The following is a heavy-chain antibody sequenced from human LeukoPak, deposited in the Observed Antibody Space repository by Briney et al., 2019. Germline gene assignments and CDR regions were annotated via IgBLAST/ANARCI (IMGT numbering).Heavy chain of an antibody. J-gene: IGHJ3*02. D-gene: IGHD6-19*01. CDR3: ARGLVDSSGWWGNHGAFDI. Sequence: GGSLRLSCAASGFTFSSYSMNWVRQAPGKGLEWVSSISSSSSYIYYADSVKGRFTISRDNAKNSLYLQMNSLRAEDTAVYYCARGLVDSSGWWGNHGAFDIWGQGTMVTVSS. CDR2: ISSSSSYI. V-gene: IGHV3-21*01. CDR1: GFTFSSYS.